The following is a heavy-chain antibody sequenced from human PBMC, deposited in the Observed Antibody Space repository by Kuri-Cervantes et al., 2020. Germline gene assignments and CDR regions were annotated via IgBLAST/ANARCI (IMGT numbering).Heavy chain of an antibody. D-gene: IGHD6-13*01. CDR2: IYTSGST. V-gene: IGHV4-4*07. CDR1: GGSISSYY. Sequence: SETLSLTCTVSGGSISSYYWSWIRQPAGKGLEWIGRIYTSGSTNYNPSLKSRVTMSVDTSKNQFSLKLSSVTAADTAVYYCASHSRPHYYYGMDVWGQGTTVTDSS. J-gene: IGHJ6*02. CDR3: ASHSRPHYYYGMDV.